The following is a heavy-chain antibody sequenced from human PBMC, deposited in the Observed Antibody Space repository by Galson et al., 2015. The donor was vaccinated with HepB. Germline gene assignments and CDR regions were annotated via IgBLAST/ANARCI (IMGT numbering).Heavy chain of an antibody. CDR1: TLSSSG. J-gene: IGHJ4*02. CDR2: IIPILGTA. CDR3: ARDGPGYCSSTSCFIL. D-gene: IGHD2-2*01. Sequence: TLSSSGINWVRQAPGQGLEWMGGIIPILGTANYAQKFQGRVTITADESTSTAYMELSSLRFEDTAVYYCARDGPGYCSSTSCFILWGQGTLVTVSS. V-gene: IGHV1-69*01.